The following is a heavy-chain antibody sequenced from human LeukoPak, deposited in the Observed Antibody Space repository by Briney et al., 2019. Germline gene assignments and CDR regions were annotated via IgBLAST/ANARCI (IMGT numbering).Heavy chain of an antibody. J-gene: IGHJ4*02. V-gene: IGHV3-74*01. CDR1: GFTFSIYW. D-gene: IGHD5-18*01. Sequence: QPGGSLRLSCAASGFTFSIYWMHWVRQAPGKGLVWVSRINSDGSSTSYADSVKGRFTISRDNAKNTLYLQMNSLRAEDTAVYYCARGRIQLWFQVLDYWGQGTLVTVSS. CDR2: INSDGSST. CDR3: ARGRIQLWFQVLDY.